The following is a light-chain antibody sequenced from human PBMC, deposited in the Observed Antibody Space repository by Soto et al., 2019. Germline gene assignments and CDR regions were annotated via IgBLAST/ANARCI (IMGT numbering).Light chain of an antibody. J-gene: IGKJ5*01. CDR1: QSISSW. CDR2: KAS. Sequence: DIQMTRSPSTLSASVGDRVTITCRASQSISSWLAWYQQKPGKAPKLLIYKASSLESGVPSRFSGSGSGTEFTLTISSLQPDDFATYYCQQFNSDLGITFGQGTRLEIK. CDR3: QQFNSDLGIT. V-gene: IGKV1-5*03.